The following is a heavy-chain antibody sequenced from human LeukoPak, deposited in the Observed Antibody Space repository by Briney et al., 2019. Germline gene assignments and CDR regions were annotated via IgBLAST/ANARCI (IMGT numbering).Heavy chain of an antibody. J-gene: IGHJ3*01. CDR3: AIDGPDCSGRVFDL. D-gene: IGHD3-10*02. CDR1: GGSMSGYY. CDR2: IYTSGSN. V-gene: IGHV4-4*07. Sequence: SETLSLTCTLSGGSMSGYYWSWIRQPAGKGLEWIGHIYTSGSNNYNPALKSRVTMAIDTSKNQFTLMLSSVTAADTDVYYCAIDGPDCSGRVFDLWGQGTMVTVSS.